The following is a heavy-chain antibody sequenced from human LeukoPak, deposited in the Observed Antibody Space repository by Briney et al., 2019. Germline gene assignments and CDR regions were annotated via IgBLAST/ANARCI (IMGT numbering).Heavy chain of an antibody. CDR3: AKAPVGHCSGAFCYHFDS. J-gene: IGHJ4*02. Sequence: GVSLRLSCAASGFTFSTYAMSWVRQAPGKGLEWVAAISGINPGTYHANSVKGRFTISRDNSKNTLHLQMSGLRAEDTARYYCAKAPVGHCSGAFCYHFDSWGQGTLVTVSS. D-gene: IGHD2-15*01. CDR1: GFTFSTYA. V-gene: IGHV3-23*01. CDR2: ISGINPGT.